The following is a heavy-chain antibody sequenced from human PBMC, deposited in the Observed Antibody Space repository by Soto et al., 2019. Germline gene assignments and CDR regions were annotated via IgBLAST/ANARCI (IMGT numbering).Heavy chain of an antibody. V-gene: IGHV3-7*04. J-gene: IGHJ3*02. CDR2: IKQDGSEK. D-gene: IGHD1-26*01. Sequence: EVQLVESGGGLVQPGGSLRLSCAASGITCSSYWMSWVRQAPGKGLEWVANIKQDGSEKFYVDSVKGRFTISRDNAKNSLYMLMNSLRAEDTAVYYCARALSSGNIWGQGTMVTVSS. CDR1: GITCSSYW. CDR3: ARALSSGNI.